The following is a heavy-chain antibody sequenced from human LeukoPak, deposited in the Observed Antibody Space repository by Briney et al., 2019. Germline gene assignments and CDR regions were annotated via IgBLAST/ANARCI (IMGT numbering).Heavy chain of an antibody. CDR2: ISSSSSTI. V-gene: IGHV3-48*04. D-gene: IGHD4-23*01. Sequence: GGSLRLSCAASGFTFSSYSMNWVRQAPGKGLEWVSYISSSSSTIYYADSVKGRFTISRDNAKNSLYLQMNSLRAEDTAVYYCARDPSTVVRDYWGQGTLVTVSS. CDR1: GFTFSSYS. J-gene: IGHJ4*02. CDR3: ARDPSTVVRDY.